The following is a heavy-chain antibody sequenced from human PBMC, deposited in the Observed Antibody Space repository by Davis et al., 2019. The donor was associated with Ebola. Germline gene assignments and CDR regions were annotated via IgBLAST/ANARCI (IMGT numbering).Heavy chain of an antibody. D-gene: IGHD3-16*01. Sequence: GESLKISCAASGFTFSSYWMTWVRQAPGKGLEWVAVISYDGSNKYYADSVKGRFTISRDNSKNTLYLQMNSLRAEDTAVYYCARDPGVFYYYGMDVWGQGTTVTVSS. V-gene: IGHV3-30-3*01. CDR2: ISYDGSNK. CDR1: GFTFSSYW. J-gene: IGHJ6*02. CDR3: ARDPGVFYYYGMDV.